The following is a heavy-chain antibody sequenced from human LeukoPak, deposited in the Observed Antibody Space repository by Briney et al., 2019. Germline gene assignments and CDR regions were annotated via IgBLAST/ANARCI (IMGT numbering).Heavy chain of an antibody. J-gene: IGHJ4*02. CDR2: ISYDGSNK. D-gene: IGHD5-24*01. Sequence: GALRLSCAAPGFTFSSYGMHWVRQAPGKGLEWVAVISYDGSNKYYADSVKGRFTISRDNSKNTLYLQMNSLRAEDTAVYYCAKDGYNQGPFDYWGQGTLVTVSS. CDR1: GFTFSSYG. CDR3: AKDGYNQGPFDY. V-gene: IGHV3-30*18.